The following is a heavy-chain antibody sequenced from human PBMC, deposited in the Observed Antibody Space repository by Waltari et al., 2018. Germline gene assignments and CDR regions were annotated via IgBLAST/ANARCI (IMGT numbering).Heavy chain of an antibody. CDR3: ARGIYYDSSGGYYGMDV. V-gene: IGHV1-8*01. CDR2: MNPNSGNT. J-gene: IGHJ6*02. D-gene: IGHD3-22*01. CDR1: GYPFTSYD. Sequence: QVQLVQSGAEVKKPGASVKVSCKASGYPFTSYDINWVRQANGQGLEWMGWMNPNSGNTGYAQKFQGRVTMTRNTSISTAYMELSSLRSEDTAVYYCARGIYYDSSGGYYGMDVWGQGTTVTVSS.